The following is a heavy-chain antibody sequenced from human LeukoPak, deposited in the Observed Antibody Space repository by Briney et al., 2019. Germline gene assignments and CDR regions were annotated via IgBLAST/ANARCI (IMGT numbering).Heavy chain of an antibody. CDR2: ISGSGGST. CDR3: AKGQGYCSSTSCYEYYYYYYMDV. V-gene: IGHV3-23*01. CDR1: GFTFSSYA. J-gene: IGHJ6*03. D-gene: IGHD2-2*01. Sequence: GGSLRLSCAASGFTFSSYAMSWVRQAPGEGLEWVSAISGSGGSTYYADSVKGRFTISRDNSKNTLYLQMNSLRAEDTAVYYCAKGQGYCSSTSCYEYYYYYYMDVWGKGTTVTVSS.